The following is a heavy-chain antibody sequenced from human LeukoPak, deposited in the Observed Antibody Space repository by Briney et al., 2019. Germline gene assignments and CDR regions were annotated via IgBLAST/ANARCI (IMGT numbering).Heavy chain of an antibody. CDR1: GFTFSSYW. Sequence: GGSLRLSCAASGFTFSSYWMHWVRHAPGKGLVWVSRINSDGSSTSYAYSVKGRFTISRDNAKNTLYLQMNSLRAEDTAVYYCARADGIYYYYMDVWGKGTTVTVSS. CDR3: ARADGIYYYYMDV. CDR2: INSDGSST. J-gene: IGHJ6*03. V-gene: IGHV3-74*01. D-gene: IGHD2-15*01.